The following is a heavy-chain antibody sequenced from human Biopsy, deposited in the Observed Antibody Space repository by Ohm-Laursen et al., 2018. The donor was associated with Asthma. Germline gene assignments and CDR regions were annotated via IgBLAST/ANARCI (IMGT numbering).Heavy chain of an antibody. CDR3: AKDKGGPRMGVAGTFDH. CDR1: GFTFSSYW. CDR2: INSDGSST. V-gene: IGHV3-74*01. D-gene: IGHD6-13*01. J-gene: IGHJ4*02. Sequence: SLRLSCTASGFTFSSYWMHWVRQAPGKGLVWVSRINSDGSSTSYADSVKGRFTISRDNSKNTVYLQMNSLTGEDTAVYYCAKDKGGPRMGVAGTFDHWGQGTLVTVSS.